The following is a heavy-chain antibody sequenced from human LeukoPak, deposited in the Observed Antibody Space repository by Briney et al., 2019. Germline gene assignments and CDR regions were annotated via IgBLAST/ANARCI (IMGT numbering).Heavy chain of an antibody. CDR3: ARGYDFWSGYFDP. CDR2: IITIFGTA. J-gene: IGHJ5*02. D-gene: IGHD3-3*01. Sequence: SVKVSCKASGGTFSSYAISWVRQAPGQGLEWMGGIITIFGTANYAQKFQGRVTITADESTSTAYMELSSLRSEDTAVYYCARGYDFWSGYFDPWGQGTLVTVSS. V-gene: IGHV1-69*13. CDR1: GGTFSSYA.